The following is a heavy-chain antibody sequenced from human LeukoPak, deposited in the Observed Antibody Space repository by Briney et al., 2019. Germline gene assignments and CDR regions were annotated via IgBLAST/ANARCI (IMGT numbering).Heavy chain of an antibody. Sequence: GESLKISCKGSGYSFTSYWIGWVRQMPGKGLEWMGIIYPGDSDTRYSPSFQGQVTISVDKSISTACLQWNSLKASDTAMYYCVRRKVRGVIIDENFFDPWGQGTLVTVSS. CDR2: IYPGDSDT. V-gene: IGHV5-51*01. CDR3: VRRKVRGVIIDENFFDP. CDR1: GYSFTSYW. D-gene: IGHD3-10*01. J-gene: IGHJ5*02.